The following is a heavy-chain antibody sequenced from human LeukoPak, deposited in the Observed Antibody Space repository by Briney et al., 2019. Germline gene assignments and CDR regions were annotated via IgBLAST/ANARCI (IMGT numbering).Heavy chain of an antibody. CDR2: INGRGTYI. CDR1: GFTFSDYF. D-gene: IGHD1-1*01. J-gene: IGHJ4*02. V-gene: IGHV3-11*06. CDR3: ARSGREATEIDY. Sequence: GGSLRLSCAASGFTFSDYFLSWVRQAPGKGLEWLSYINGRGTYIDYAESLKGRITISRDNAQNSLYLQMNSLRVEDTAVYYCARSGREATEIDYWGQGTLVTVSS.